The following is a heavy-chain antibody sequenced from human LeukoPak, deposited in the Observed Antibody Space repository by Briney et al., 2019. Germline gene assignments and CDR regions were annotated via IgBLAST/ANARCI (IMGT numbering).Heavy chain of an antibody. V-gene: IGHV3-23*01. CDR1: GFTLSSYA. D-gene: IGHD1-26*01. CDR3: AKLVGGLPFDL. CDR2: ISGSGDTT. Sequence: GGSLRLSCVASGFTLSSYAMSWVRQAPGKGLEWVSTISGSGDTTYYAESVKGRFTISRDNSKNSLYLQMNSLSVEDTALYYCAKLVGGLPFDLWGQGTVVTVSS. J-gene: IGHJ3*01.